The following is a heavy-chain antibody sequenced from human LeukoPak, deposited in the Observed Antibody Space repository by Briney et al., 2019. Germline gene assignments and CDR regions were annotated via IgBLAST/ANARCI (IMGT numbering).Heavy chain of an antibody. J-gene: IGHJ6*02. V-gene: IGHV3-53*01. Sequence: GGSLRLSCAASEFTVSSNYMSWVRQAPGKGLEWVSVIYSGGSTYYADSVKGRFTISRDNSKNTLYLQMDSLRAEDTAVYYCARVGWPDYYYGMDVWGQGTTVTVSS. D-gene: IGHD3-10*01. CDR2: IYSGGST. CDR1: EFTVSSNY. CDR3: ARVGWPDYYYGMDV.